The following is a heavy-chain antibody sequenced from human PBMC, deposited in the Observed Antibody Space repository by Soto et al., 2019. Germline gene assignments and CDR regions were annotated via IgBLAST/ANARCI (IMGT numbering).Heavy chain of an antibody. V-gene: IGHV3-30*18. CDR1: GFTFSNFC. D-gene: IGHD6-19*01. J-gene: IGHJ4*02. Sequence: PGGSLRLSCAASGFTFSNFCIHWVRQAPGKGLEWVALISYGGSNEFYAESVKGRFTISRDNSKNTVFLQMNSLRTEDTAVYYCAKDRSSDWSLENWGQGAMVSVSS. CDR2: ISYGGSNE. CDR3: AKDRSSDWSLEN.